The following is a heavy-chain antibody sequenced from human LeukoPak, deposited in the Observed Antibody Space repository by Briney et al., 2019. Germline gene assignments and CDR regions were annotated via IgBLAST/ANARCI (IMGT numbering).Heavy chain of an antibody. J-gene: IGHJ3*02. CDR3: SALDYYDSSGPSPDAFDI. V-gene: IGHV3-9*01. CDR2: ISWNSDTR. Sequence: GRSLRLSCAVSGFTFDDYAMHWVRQVPGKGLEWVAGISWNSDTRGYVDSVKGRFTISRDNAKNSLYLQMNSLRAEDTAVYYCSALDYYDSSGPSPDAFDIWGQGTMVTVSS. CDR1: GFTFDDYA. D-gene: IGHD3-22*01.